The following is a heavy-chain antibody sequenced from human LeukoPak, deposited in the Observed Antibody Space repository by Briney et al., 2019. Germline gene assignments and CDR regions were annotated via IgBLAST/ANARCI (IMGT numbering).Heavy chain of an antibody. CDR1: GFTFSSYW. J-gene: IGHJ4*02. CDR2: INSDGGST. CDR3: ARELDYGIRPFDY. Sequence: PGGSLRLSCAASGFTFSSYWMHWVRQAPGQGLVWVSRINSDGGSTSYADSAKGRFTISRDNAKNTLYLQMNSLRAEDTAVYYCARELDYGIRPFDYWGEGTLVTVSS. V-gene: IGHV3-74*01. D-gene: IGHD4-17*01.